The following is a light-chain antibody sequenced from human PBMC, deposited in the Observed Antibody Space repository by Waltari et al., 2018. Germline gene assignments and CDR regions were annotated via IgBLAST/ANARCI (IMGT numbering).Light chain of an antibody. CDR1: QSISTW. Sequence: IQMTQSPSTLSASVGDRVTIACRASQSISTWLAWYQQKPGKAPNLLIYKGSNLESGVPSRFSGSGSGTDFTLTISRLEPEDFAVYYCEQYGSSLWTFGQGTTV. J-gene: IGKJ1*01. CDR2: KGS. V-gene: IGKV1-5*03. CDR3: EQYGSSLWT.